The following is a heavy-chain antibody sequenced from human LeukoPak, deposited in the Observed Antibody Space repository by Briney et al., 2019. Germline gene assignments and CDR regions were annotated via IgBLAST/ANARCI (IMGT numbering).Heavy chain of an antibody. Sequence: PGGSLRLSCAASGFTVSTNYMSRVRQAPGKGLEWVSVIYSGGSTYYADSVKGRFTISRDNSKNTLYLQINSLRDEHTAVYYCARRLPTAWGADYWGQGTLVTVSS. J-gene: IGHJ4*02. CDR2: IYSGGST. V-gene: IGHV3-53*01. D-gene: IGHD7-27*01. CDR3: ARRLPTAWGADY. CDR1: GFTVSTNY.